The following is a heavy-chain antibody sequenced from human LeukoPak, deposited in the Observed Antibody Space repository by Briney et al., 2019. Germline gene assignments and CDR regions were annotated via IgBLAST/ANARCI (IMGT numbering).Heavy chain of an antibody. CDR2: LSSSSSYT. J-gene: IGHJ5*02. CDR1: GFNFSDYY. D-gene: IGHD3-9*01. V-gene: IGHV3-11*05. Sequence: GGSLRLSCAASGFNFSDYYMSWIRQAPGKGLERVSYLSSSSSYTNYADSVKGRFTISRDNAKNSLYLQMNSLSAEDTAVYYCARVIGGIRYFDWYNWFDPWGQGTLVTVSS. CDR3: ARVIGGIRYFDWYNWFDP.